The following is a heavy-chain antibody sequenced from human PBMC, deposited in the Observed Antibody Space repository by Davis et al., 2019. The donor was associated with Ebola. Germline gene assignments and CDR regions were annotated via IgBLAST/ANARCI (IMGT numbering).Heavy chain of an antibody. V-gene: IGHV3-21*01. CDR1: GFTFRSYW. CDR3: ARDKFGGFGTSLDY. J-gene: IGHJ4*02. Sequence: GESLKISCAASGFTFRSYWMTWVRQAPGKGLEWVSSISSSSSDIYYADSVKGRFTISRDNAKNSVYLQMNSLRADDTAVYYCARDKFGGFGTSLDYWGQGALVTVSS. D-gene: IGHD3-10*01. CDR2: ISSSSSDI.